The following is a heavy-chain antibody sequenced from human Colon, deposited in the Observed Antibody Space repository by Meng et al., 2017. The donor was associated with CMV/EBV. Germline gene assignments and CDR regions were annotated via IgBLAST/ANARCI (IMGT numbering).Heavy chain of an antibody. Sequence: QVPLQQSGPGLGKPSATLSLTCTVSGAPFSNTNYYWGWIRQPAGKGLEYIGRIYTSGSTKYNPSLTSRVTISVDTSKRQISLKLTSVTAADSAMYYCVGTHHYFDYWGQGTLVTVSS. CDR2: IYTSGST. CDR3: VGTHHYFDY. J-gene: IGHJ4*02. V-gene: IGHV4-61*02. CDR1: GAPFSNTNYY.